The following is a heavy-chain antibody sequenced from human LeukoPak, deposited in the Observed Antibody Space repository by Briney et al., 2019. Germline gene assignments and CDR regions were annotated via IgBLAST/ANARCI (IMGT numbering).Heavy chain of an antibody. CDR2: ISSSSSYI. D-gene: IGHD6-19*01. V-gene: IGHV3-21*01. CDR1: GFTFSSYS. Sequence: KPGGSLRLSCAASGFTFSSYSMNWVRQAPGKGLEWVSSISSSSSYIYYADSVKGRFTIPRDNAKNSLYLQMNSLRAEDTAVYYCARVEPGWRDAFDIWGQGTMVTVSS. CDR3: ARVEPGWRDAFDI. J-gene: IGHJ3*02.